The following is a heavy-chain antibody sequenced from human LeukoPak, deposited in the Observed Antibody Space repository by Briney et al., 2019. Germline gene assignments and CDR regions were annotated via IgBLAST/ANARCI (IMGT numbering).Heavy chain of an antibody. V-gene: IGHV4-59*01. CDR1: GGSISSYY. Sequence: PSETLSLTCTVSGGSISSYYWSWIRQPPGKGLEWIGYMYYSGRTNYNPSLKSRVTISVDPSKNQFSLKLSSVTAADTAVYYCARTFSESYYYYGMDVWGQGTTVTVSS. CDR3: ARTFSESYYYYGMDV. CDR2: MYYSGRT. J-gene: IGHJ6*02. D-gene: IGHD1-26*01.